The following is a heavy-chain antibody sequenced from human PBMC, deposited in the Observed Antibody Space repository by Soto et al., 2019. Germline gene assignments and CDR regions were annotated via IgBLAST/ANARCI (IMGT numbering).Heavy chain of an antibody. V-gene: IGHV5-51*01. CDR2: IYPSDSDT. CDR3: ARGGVSTRTFDS. CDR1: GYNFAGYW. D-gene: IGHD3-3*01. J-gene: IGHJ4*02. Sequence: LKISCKGSGYNFAGYWIAWVRQMPGKGLELMGIIYPSDSDTRYRPSFQGQVTISADKSISSAYLQWSSLRASDTAMYYCARGGVSTRTFDSWGQGTPVTVSS.